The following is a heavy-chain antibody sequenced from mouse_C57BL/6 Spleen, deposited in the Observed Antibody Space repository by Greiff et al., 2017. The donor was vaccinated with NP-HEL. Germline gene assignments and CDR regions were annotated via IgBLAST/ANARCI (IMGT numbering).Heavy chain of an antibody. CDR3: ARHRGYFDV. CDR1: GFTFSDYY. J-gene: IGHJ1*03. Sequence: EVKLMESGGGLVQPGGSLKLSCAASGFTFSDYYMYWVRQTPEKRLEWVAYISNGCGSTYYPDTVKGRFTISRDNDKNTLYLQMSRLKYEDTAMYYCARHRGYFDVWGKGTTVTVSS. V-gene: IGHV5-12*01. CDR2: ISNGCGST.